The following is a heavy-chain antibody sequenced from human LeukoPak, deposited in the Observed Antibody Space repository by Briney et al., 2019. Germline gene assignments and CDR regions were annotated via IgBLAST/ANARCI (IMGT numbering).Heavy chain of an antibody. Sequence: ASVKVSCKVSGYTLTELSMHWVRQAPGKGLEWMGGFDPEDGETIYAQKFQGRVTVTEDTSTDTAYMELSSLRSEDTAVYYCATGVVVTARNWFDPWGQGTLVTVSS. J-gene: IGHJ5*02. V-gene: IGHV1-24*01. CDR2: FDPEDGET. D-gene: IGHD2-21*02. CDR1: GYTLTELS. CDR3: ATGVVVTARNWFDP.